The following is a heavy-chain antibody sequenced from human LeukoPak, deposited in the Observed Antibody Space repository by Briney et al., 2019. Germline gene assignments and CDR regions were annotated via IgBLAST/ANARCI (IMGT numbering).Heavy chain of an antibody. V-gene: IGHV4-39*01. CDR1: GGSISSSSYY. CDR3: ARQRADSSSWSGNNWFDP. J-gene: IGHJ5*02. D-gene: IGHD6-13*01. Sequence: KPSETLSLTCTVSGGSISSSSYYWGWIRQPPGKGLEWIGSIYYSGSTYYNPSLKSRVTISVDTSKNQFSLKLSSVTAADTAVYYCARQRADSSSWSGNNWFDPWGQGTLVTVSS. CDR2: IYYSGST.